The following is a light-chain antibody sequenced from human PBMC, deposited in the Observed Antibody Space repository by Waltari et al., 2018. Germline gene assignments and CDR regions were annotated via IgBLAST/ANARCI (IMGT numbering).Light chain of an antibody. CDR3: GTWDSSLSGAV. CDR1: SSNLGKNY. V-gene: IGLV1-51*02. CDR2: EVT. J-gene: IGLJ7*01. Sequence: QSVLTQPPSVSAAPGQRVTIPCSGGSSNLGKNYVSWYRQFPGSAPKLLIYEVTERPAGVPGRFSGSKSGTSATLDITGLQPGDEAEYYCGTWDSSLSGAVFGGGTLLTVL.